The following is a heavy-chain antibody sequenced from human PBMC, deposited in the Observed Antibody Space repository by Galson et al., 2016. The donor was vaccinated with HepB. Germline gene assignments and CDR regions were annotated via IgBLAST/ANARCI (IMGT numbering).Heavy chain of an antibody. CDR2: IYYNGNS. Sequence: SETLSLTCSVSGGSVNSGSHYWTWIRQPPGKALEWIGNIYYNGNSNYNPALKSRLTISIDTSTNHFSVKLSSVTTADTALYYCARVNGIRAGTGTGLIDYWGQGTLVTVST. V-gene: IGHV4-61*03. J-gene: IGHJ4*02. D-gene: IGHD1/OR15-1a*01. CDR3: ARVNGIRAGTGTGLIDY. CDR1: GGSVNSGSHY.